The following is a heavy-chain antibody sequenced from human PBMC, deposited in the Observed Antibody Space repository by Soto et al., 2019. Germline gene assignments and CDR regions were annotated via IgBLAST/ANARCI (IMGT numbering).Heavy chain of an antibody. CDR3: AAKSGSPENSGHSDY. V-gene: IGHV1-69*12. J-gene: IGHJ4*02. CDR1: GGTFSSYA. CDR2: IIPIFGTA. D-gene: IGHD2-15*01. Sequence: QVQLVQSGAEVKKPGSWVKVSCKASGGTFSSYAISWVRQAPGQGLEWMGGIIPIFGTANYAQKFQGRVTITADESTSTAYMELSSLRSEDTAVYYCAAKSGSPENSGHSDYWGKGTLVTVSS.